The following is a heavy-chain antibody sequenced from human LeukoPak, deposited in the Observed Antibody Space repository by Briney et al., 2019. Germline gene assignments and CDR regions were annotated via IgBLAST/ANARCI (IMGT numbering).Heavy chain of an antibody. Sequence: GGSLRLSCAASGFSFSSSWMSWVRQAPGKGLEWVTNMNQDESQKYYVDSVKGRFTISRDNAKNSLYLQMNSLRAEDTAIYYCARDPAWGALDSWGQGTLVTVSS. CDR2: MNQDESQK. J-gene: IGHJ4*02. V-gene: IGHV3-7*03. CDR1: GFSFSSSW. CDR3: ARDPAWGALDS. D-gene: IGHD7-27*01.